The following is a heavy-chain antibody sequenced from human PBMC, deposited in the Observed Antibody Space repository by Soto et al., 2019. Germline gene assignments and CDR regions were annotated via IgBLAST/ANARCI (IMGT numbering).Heavy chain of an antibody. J-gene: IGHJ6*02. V-gene: IGHV4-31*03. CDR2: IYYSGST. CDR3: ARVCGGDCHYGMDV. Sequence: QVQLQESGPGLVKPSQTLSLTCTVSGGSISSGGYYWSWIRQHPGKGLEWIGYIYYSGSTYYNPSLKSRVTISVDTSKNQFSLKLSSVTAADTAVYDCARVCGGDCHYGMDVWGQGTTVTVSS. D-gene: IGHD2-21*02. CDR1: GGSISSGGYY.